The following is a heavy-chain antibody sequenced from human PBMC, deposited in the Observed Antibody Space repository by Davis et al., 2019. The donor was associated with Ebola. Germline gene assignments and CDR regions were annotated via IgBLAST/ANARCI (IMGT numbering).Heavy chain of an antibody. CDR2: ILVGSGNT. Sequence: SVKVSCKASGFTFTSSAVQWVRHARGQRLERIGWILVGSGNTVRAQKFQERVTITRDMSTSTAYMELSSLRSEDTAVYYCAAAKQGGSRSPFDYWGQGALVTVSS. J-gene: IGHJ4*02. CDR3: AAAKQGGSRSPFDY. CDR1: GFTFTSSA. D-gene: IGHD1-26*01. V-gene: IGHV1-58*01.